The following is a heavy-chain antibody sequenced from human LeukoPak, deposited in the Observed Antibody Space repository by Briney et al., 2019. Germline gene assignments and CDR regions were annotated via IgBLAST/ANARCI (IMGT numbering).Heavy chain of an antibody. CDR3: ARAYYDYVWGSYYYYYMDV. CDR1: GGSISSYY. D-gene: IGHD3-16*01. V-gene: IGHV4-4*07. J-gene: IGHJ6*03. CDR2: IYTSGST. Sequence: SETLSLTCTVSGGSISSYYWSWIRQPAGKGLEWIGRIYTSGSTNYNPSLKSRVTMSVDTSKNQFSLKLSSVTAADTAVYYCARAYYDYVWGSYYYYYMDVWGKGTTVTVSS.